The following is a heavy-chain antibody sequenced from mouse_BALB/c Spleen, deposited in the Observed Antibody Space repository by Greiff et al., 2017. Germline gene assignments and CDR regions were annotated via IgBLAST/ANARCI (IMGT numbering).Heavy chain of an antibody. V-gene: IGHV3-2*02. CDR1: GYSITSDYA. Sequence: EVQRVESGPGLVKPSQSLSLTCTVTGYSITSDYAWNWIRQFPGNKLEWMGYISYSGSTSYNPSLKSRISITRDTSKNQFFLQLNSVTTEDTATYYCARDYDVTYYAMDYWGQGTSVTVSS. CDR3: ARDYDVTYYAMDY. CDR2: ISYSGST. J-gene: IGHJ4*01. D-gene: IGHD2-4*01.